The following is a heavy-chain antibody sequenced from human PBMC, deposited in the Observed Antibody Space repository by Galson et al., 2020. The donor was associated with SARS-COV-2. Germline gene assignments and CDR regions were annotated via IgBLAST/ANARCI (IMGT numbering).Heavy chain of an antibody. V-gene: IGHV1-2*02. Sequence: ASVKVSCKTSGYTFTAYFLHLLRQAPGQGPDWVGWINPYTVDTHLARKFQDRVTLTRDTSSKTAYLELSRLRSDDTAVYFCARDKNSSGSYWQFFDYWGQGSLVTVSS. D-gene: IGHD3-22*01. J-gene: IGHJ4*02. CDR3: ARDKNSSGSYWQFFDY. CDR1: GYTFTAYF. CDR2: INPYTVDT.